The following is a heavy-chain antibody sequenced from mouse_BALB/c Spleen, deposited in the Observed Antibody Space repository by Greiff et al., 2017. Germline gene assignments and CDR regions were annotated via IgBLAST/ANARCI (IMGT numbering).Heavy chain of an antibody. CDR1: GFTFSSYG. D-gene: IGHD2-1*01. CDR2: ISSGGSYT. J-gene: IGHJ2*01. Sequence: EVQRVESGGGLVKPGGSLKLSCAASGFTFSSYGMPWVRQTPDKRLEWVATISSGGSYTYYPDSVKGRFTISRDNAKNTLYLQMSSLKSEDTAMYYCARHYGNYKVDYWGQGTTLTVSS. CDR3: ARHYGNYKVDY. V-gene: IGHV5-6*01.